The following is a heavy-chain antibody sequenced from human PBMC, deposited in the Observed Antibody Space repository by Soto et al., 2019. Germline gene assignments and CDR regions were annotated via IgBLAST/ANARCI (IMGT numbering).Heavy chain of an antibody. CDR1: GFTFSSYG. CDR2: IWYDGSNK. J-gene: IGHJ4*02. CDR3: ARDLYGYSSGWYGVD. D-gene: IGHD6-19*01. Sequence: PGGSLRLSCAASGFTFSSYGMHWVRQAPGKGLEWVAVIWYDGSNKYYADSVKGRFTISRDNSKNTLYLQMNSLRAEDTAVYYCARDLYGYSSGWYGVDWGQGTLVTVSS. V-gene: IGHV3-33*01.